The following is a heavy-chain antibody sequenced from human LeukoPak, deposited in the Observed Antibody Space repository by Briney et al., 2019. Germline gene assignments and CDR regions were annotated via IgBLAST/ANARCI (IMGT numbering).Heavy chain of an antibody. V-gene: IGHV4-39*07. CDR3: ARQPNIVVVDNWFDP. D-gene: IGHD2-15*01. CDR2: IYYGGSA. Sequence: PSDTLSLTCTVSGGSITSSGFYWGWSRQPPGKGLEWIGNIYYGGSAYYNPSLKSRVTISVDTSKNQFSLKLSSVTAADTAVYYCARQPNIVVVDNWFDPWGQGTLVAVSS. J-gene: IGHJ5*02. CDR1: GGSITSSGFY.